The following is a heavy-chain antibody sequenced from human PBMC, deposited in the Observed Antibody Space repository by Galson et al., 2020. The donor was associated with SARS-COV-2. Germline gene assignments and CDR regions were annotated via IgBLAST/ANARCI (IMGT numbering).Heavy chain of an antibody. CDR3: ARDNSGQQLDYYYYGMDV. V-gene: IGHV1-18*01. J-gene: IGHJ6*02. CDR2: ISAYNGNT. Sequence: ASVKVSCKASGYTFTSYGISWVRQAPGQGLEWMGWISAYNGNTNYAQKLQGRVTMTTDTSTSTAYMELRSLRSDDTAVYYCARDNSGQQLDYYYYGMDVWGQGTTVTVSS. CDR1: GYTFTSYG. D-gene: IGHD6-13*01.